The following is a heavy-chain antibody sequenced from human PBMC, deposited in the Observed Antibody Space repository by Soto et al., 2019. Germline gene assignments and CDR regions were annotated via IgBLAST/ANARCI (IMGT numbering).Heavy chain of an antibody. D-gene: IGHD7-27*01. CDR3: AKAGDYPYYFDY. J-gene: IGHJ4*02. Sequence: EVQLVESEGGVVRPGGSLRLSCAASGFTFDDFAMTWVRQAPGKGLEWVSGINWNGDTTGYADSVKGRFTVSRDNAKNSLYLQMNSLRAEDTALYYCAKAGDYPYYFDYWGQGTLVTVSS. V-gene: IGHV3-20*04. CDR1: GFTFDDFA. CDR2: INWNGDTT.